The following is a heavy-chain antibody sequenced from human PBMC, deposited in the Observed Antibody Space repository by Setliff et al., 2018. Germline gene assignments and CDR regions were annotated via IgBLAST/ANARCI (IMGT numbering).Heavy chain of an antibody. Sequence: GESLKISCKGSRYTFTNYWIAWVRQMPGKGLEYMGIIYPADSDTTYSPSFQGQVTISADKSISTAYLQWSSLKASDTAMYCCARALASAGTVYFDYWGQGTLVTAPQ. J-gene: IGHJ4*02. D-gene: IGHD6-13*01. CDR3: ARALASAGTVYFDY. CDR1: RYTFTNYW. CDR2: IYPADSDT. V-gene: IGHV5-51*01.